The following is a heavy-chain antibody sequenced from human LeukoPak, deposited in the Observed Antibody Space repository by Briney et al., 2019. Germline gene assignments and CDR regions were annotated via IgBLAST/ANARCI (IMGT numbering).Heavy chain of an antibody. CDR3: VKSVAATINYFDY. CDR2: MDSDGGYI. V-gene: IGHV3-74*01. CDR1: GFTFSRHW. J-gene: IGHJ4*02. Sequence: PGGSLRLSCAASGFTFSRHWMHWVRQAPGKGLVWVSRMDSDGGYINYADSVRGRFTISRDNAKNSLYLQMNSLRAGDTAVYYCVKSVAATINYFDYWGQGTLVTVSS. D-gene: IGHD5-12*01.